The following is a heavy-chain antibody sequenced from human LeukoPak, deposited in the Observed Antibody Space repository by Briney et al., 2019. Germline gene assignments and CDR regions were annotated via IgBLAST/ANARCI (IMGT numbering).Heavy chain of an antibody. Sequence: GGSLRLSSAASGFTFASYGMSWVRQAPGKGLEWVSFITTNGGRTSYADSVEGRFTISRDNPRNTLYMQMNSLRDEDTAVYYCAIMHGYYDGTGYWVQWGQGTLVTVSS. J-gene: IGHJ1*01. CDR2: ITTNGGRT. CDR1: GFTFASYG. D-gene: IGHD3-22*01. V-gene: IGHV3-23*01. CDR3: AIMHGYYDGTGYWVQ.